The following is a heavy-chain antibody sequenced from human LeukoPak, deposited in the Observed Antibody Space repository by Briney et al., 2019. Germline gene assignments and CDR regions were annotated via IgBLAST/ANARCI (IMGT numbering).Heavy chain of an antibody. D-gene: IGHD4-17*01. V-gene: IGHV5-51*01. J-gene: IGHJ4*02. Sequence: GAPLQISGKGSGSPFTSYWIGWVRQLPGKGLEGMGIIYPGDSDTRYSPSFQGQVTISADKSISTAYLQWSSLKASDTAMYYCARLRGRVDYGDYGYWGQGTLVTVSS. CDR3: ARLRGRVDYGDYGY. CDR2: IYPGDSDT. CDR1: GSPFTSYW.